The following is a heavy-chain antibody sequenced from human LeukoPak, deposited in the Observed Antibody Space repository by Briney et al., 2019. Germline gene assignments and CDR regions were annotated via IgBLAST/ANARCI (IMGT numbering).Heavy chain of an antibody. D-gene: IGHD1-14*01. CDR3: ARSPLTWADAFDI. CDR1: GYSFTSYW. CDR2: IYPGDSDT. Sequence: GESLKISCKGSGYSFTSYWIGWVRQKPGKGLEWMGIIYPGDSDTRYSPSFQGQVTISVDKSVTTAYLQWSSLKASDSAMYYCARSPLTWADAFDIWGQGTMVTVSS. V-gene: IGHV5-51*01. J-gene: IGHJ3*02.